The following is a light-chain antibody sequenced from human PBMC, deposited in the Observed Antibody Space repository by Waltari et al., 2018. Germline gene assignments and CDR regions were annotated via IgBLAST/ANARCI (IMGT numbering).Light chain of an antibody. CDR2: DNN. Sequence: QSVLTQPPSVSGDPGQRVTISCTGSSSNIGGNYVNWYQQFTGTAPKLLIYDNNKRPSGISDRFSGSKSGTSASLTITGLQAGDEADYYCGAWDSSLSAVLFGGGTRLTVL. CDR3: GAWDSSLSAVL. V-gene: IGLV1-51*01. J-gene: IGLJ2*01. CDR1: SSNIGGNY.